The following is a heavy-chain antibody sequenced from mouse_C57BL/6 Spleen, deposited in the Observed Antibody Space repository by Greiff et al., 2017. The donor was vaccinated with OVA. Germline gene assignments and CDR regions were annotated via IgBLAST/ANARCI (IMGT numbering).Heavy chain of an antibody. J-gene: IGHJ2*01. CDR3: ARFYDGYSTFDY. CDR2: INPNNGGT. V-gene: IGHV1-22*01. Sequence: EVQLQQSGPELVKPGASVKMSCKASGYTFTDYNMHWVKQSHGKSLEWIGYINPNNGGTSYNQKFKGKATLTVNKSSSTAYMELSSLTSEDSAVYYCARFYDGYSTFDYWGQGTTLTVSS. D-gene: IGHD2-3*01. CDR1: GYTFTDYN.